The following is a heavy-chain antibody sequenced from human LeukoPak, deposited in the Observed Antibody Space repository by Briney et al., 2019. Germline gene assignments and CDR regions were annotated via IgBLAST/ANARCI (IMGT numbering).Heavy chain of an antibody. CDR1: GYTFTGYY. Sequence: ASVKVSCKASGYTFTGYYMHWVRKAPGQGLEWMGWINPNSGGTNYAQKFQGRVTMTRDTSISTAYMELSRLRSDDTAVYYCARDLGPALRYFDWSIRHPFDYWGQGTLVTVSS. CDR2: INPNSGGT. J-gene: IGHJ4*02. CDR3: ARDLGPALRYFDWSIRHPFDY. D-gene: IGHD3-9*01. V-gene: IGHV1-2*02.